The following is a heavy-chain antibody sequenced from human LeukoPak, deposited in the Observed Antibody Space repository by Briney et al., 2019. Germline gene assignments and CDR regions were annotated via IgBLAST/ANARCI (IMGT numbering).Heavy chain of an antibody. Sequence: PSETLSLTCSVYGGSFSGYSWNWIRLATGKGREWIGEINHSGSTNYNPSLKRRVTMAIDTSKKQFSLRLSSLTAADTAVYYCARDGFRNDCTGDTCYLRGRATYYFDYWGQGTQFTVSS. D-gene: IGHD2-15*01. CDR3: ARDGFRNDCTGDTCYLRGRATYYFDY. V-gene: IGHV4-34*01. CDR2: INHSGST. CDR1: GGSFSGYS. J-gene: IGHJ4*02.